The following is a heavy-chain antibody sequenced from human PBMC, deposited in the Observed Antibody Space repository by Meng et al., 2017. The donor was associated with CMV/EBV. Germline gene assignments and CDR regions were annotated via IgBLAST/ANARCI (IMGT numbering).Heavy chain of an antibody. CDR1: GFTFSSYW. J-gene: IGHJ4*02. CDR3: AKGGPSPIAAVGLVDY. Sequence: GGSLRLSCAASGFTFSSYWMHWVRQAPGKGLVWVSRINSDGSSTNYADSVKGRFTISRDNAKNTLYLQMNSLRAEDTALYYCAKGGPSPIAAVGLVDYWGQGTLVTVSS. D-gene: IGHD6-13*01. CDR2: INSDGSST. V-gene: IGHV3-74*01.